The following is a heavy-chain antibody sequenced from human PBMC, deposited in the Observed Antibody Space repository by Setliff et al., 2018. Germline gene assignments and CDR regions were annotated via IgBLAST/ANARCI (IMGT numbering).Heavy chain of an antibody. D-gene: IGHD6-13*01. J-gene: IGHJ6*02. Sequence: SETLSLTCTVSGGSISSSRYYWGWIRQPPGKGLEWIGSINYSGSTYYNPSLKSRVTISVETSKNQFSLKLSSVTAAGTAVYYCARAAGYSSSWYHYYYGMDVWGQGTTVTAP. CDR1: GGSISSSRYY. CDR3: ARAAGYSSSWYHYYYGMDV. V-gene: IGHV4-39*01. CDR2: INYSGST.